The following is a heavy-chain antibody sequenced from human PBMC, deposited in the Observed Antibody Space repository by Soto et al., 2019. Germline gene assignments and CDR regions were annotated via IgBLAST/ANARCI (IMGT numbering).Heavy chain of an antibody. J-gene: IGHJ6*03. CDR1: GYTFTGYY. CDR2: INPNSGGT. CDR3: ARDGPNIVAPPPNYYMDV. V-gene: IGHV1-2*04. Sequence: QVQLVQSGAEVKKPGASVKVSCKASGYTFTGYYMHWVRQAPGQGLEWMGWINPNSGGTNYAQKFQGWVTMTRDTSISTAYMELSRLRSDDTAVYYCARDGPNIVAPPPNYYMDVWGKGTTVTVSS. D-gene: IGHD5-12*01.